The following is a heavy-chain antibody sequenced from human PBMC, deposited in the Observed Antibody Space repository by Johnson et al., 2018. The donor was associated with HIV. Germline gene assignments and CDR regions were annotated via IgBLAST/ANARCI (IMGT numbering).Heavy chain of an antibody. D-gene: IGHD2-15*01. CDR2: IGTACDT. CDR1: GFTFSSYD. CDR3: ARRNGDIHAFDI. Sequence: VQLVESGGDLVQPGGSLRLSCAASGFTFSSYDMHWVRQATGKGLEWVSAIGTACDTYYPGSVKGRFTISRENAKNSLYLQMNSLRAVDTAVYYCARRNGDIHAFDIWGQGTMVTVSS. V-gene: IGHV3-13*01. J-gene: IGHJ3*02.